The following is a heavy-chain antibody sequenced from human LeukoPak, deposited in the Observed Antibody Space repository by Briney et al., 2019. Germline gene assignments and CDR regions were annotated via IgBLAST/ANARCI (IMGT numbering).Heavy chain of an antibody. Sequence: ASVKVSCKASGYTFTSYGMSWVRQAPGQGLEWMGWISAYNGNTNYAQKLQGRVTMTTDTSTSTAYMELRSLRSDDTAVYYCARDPGAFSGGYVNYFDYWGQGTLVTVSS. D-gene: IGHD5-12*01. CDR1: GYTFTSYG. V-gene: IGHV1-18*01. J-gene: IGHJ4*02. CDR3: ARDPGAFSGGYVNYFDY. CDR2: ISAYNGNT.